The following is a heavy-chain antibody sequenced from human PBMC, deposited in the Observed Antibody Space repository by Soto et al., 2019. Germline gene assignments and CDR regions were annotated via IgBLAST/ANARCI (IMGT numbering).Heavy chain of an antibody. J-gene: IGHJ4*02. CDR1: GFTVNSNY. D-gene: IGHD3-10*01. CDR2: INNDGSNT. CDR3: ARGIYGSGSYSNY. V-gene: IGHV3-74*01. Sequence: GGSLRLSCAASGFTVNSNYMSWVRQAPGKGLEWVSRINNDGSNTNYADPVKGRFTISRDNAKNTLYLQMNSLRAEDTAIYFCARGIYGSGSYSNYWGQGTLVTVSS.